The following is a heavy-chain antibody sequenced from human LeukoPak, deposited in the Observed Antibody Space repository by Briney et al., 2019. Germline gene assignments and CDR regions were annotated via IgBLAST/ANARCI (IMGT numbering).Heavy chain of an antibody. CDR2: VYHSGTT. Sequence: SGTLSLTCAVSDYSITSDYYWGWIRQPPGKGLEWIGSVYHSGTTFYSPSLKSRVTISVDTSKNQFSLRLSSVTAADTAVYYCARSVGYGDSRFAYWGQGSLVTVSS. CDR1: DYSITSDYY. J-gene: IGHJ4*01. CDR3: ARSVGYGDSRFAY. V-gene: IGHV4-38-2*01. D-gene: IGHD4-17*01.